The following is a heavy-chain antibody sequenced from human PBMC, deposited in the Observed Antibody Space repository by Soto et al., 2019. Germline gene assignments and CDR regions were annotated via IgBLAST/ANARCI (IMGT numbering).Heavy chain of an antibody. CDR1: GGSISSYY. D-gene: IGHD6-19*01. J-gene: IGHJ3*02. Sequence: LSLTCTVSGGSISSYYWSWIRQPAGKGLEWIGRIYTSGSTNYNPSLKSRVTMSVDTSKNQFSLKLSSVTAADMAVYYCARDMYSSGWYFDVAFDIWGQGTMVTVSS. CDR2: IYTSGST. V-gene: IGHV4-4*07. CDR3: ARDMYSSGWYFDVAFDI.